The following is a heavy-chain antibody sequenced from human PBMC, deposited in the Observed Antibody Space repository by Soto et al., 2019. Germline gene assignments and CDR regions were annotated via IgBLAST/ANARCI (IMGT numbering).Heavy chain of an antibody. J-gene: IGHJ4*02. CDR1: GGSISSGDYY. CDR3: ARAPWYTWNPGLVNY. D-gene: IGHD1-20*01. CDR2: IYYSGST. V-gene: IGHV4-30-4*01. Sequence: QVQLQESGPGLVKPSQTLSLTCTVSGGSISSGDYYWSWIRQPPGKGLEWIGYIYYSGSTHYNPSLKRRVTLSVDTSKNQFSLKLSSVTAVDTAVDYGARAPWYTWNPGLVNYWGQASLVTVSS.